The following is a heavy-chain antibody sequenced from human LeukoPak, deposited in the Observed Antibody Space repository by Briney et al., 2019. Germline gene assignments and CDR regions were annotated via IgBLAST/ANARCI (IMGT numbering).Heavy chain of an antibody. D-gene: IGHD3-22*01. Sequence: SETLSLTCAVYGGSFSGYYWSWIRQPPGKGLEWIGEINHSGSTNYNPPLKSRVTISVDTSKNQFSLKLSSVTAADTAVYYCARVKKAYYYDSSGYFGYWGQGTLVTVSS. CDR3: ARVKKAYYYDSSGYFGY. CDR2: INHSGST. CDR1: GGSFSGYY. V-gene: IGHV4-34*01. J-gene: IGHJ4*02.